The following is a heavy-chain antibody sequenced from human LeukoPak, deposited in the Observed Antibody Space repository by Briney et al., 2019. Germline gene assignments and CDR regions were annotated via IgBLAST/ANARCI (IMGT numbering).Heavy chain of an antibody. D-gene: IGHD3-16*02. V-gene: IGHV3-74*01. CDR1: GFTFSSYW. CDR2: INTDGSTT. CDR3: ARDIGYSDY. J-gene: IGHJ4*02. Sequence: GGSLRLSCAASGFTFSSYWMHWVRQAPGKGLVWVSRINTDGSTTTYADSVKGRFTISRDNSKNTLYVQMNSLRADDTAVYYCARDIGYSDYWGQGTLVTVSS.